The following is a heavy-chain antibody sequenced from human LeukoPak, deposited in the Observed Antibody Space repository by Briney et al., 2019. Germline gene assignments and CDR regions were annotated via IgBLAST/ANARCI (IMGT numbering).Heavy chain of an antibody. CDR1: GFTFSSYW. Sequence: GGSLRLSCAASGFTFSSYWMSWVRQAPGKGLEWVANIKQDGSEKYYVDSVKGRFTISRDNAKNSLYLQMNSLRAEDTAVYYCAREMGLVLRYFDWLSGQRWFDPWGQGTLVTVSS. CDR3: AREMGLVLRYFDWLSGQRWFDP. CDR2: IKQDGSEK. V-gene: IGHV3-7*01. J-gene: IGHJ5*02. D-gene: IGHD3-9*01.